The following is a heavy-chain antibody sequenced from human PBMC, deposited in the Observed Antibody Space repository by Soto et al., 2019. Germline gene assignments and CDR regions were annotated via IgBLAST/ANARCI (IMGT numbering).Heavy chain of an antibody. Sequence: GDSLKISCKGSGFRFTTYWISWERQMPEKGLEWMGIIYPGDSKTTYSPSLQGQVTISADTSISTAYLQWTSLKASDTAMYYCARSRRGAYSSGWYSLSGYYNYGIDVWGQGTTVTVSS. CDR2: IYPGDSKT. CDR3: ARSRRGAYSSGWYSLSGYYNYGIDV. V-gene: IGHV5-51*01. CDR1: GFRFTTYW. J-gene: IGHJ6*02. D-gene: IGHD6-19*01.